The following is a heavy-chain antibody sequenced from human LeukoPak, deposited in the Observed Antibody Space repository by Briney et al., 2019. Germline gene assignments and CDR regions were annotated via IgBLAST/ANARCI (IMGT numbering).Heavy chain of an antibody. CDR2: FSATDGSA. V-gene: IGHV3-23*01. CDR3: AKSPEYSSGWYYFDY. Sequence: PGGSLRLSCAASGFTFSSYAMTWVRQAPGKGLEWVSAFSATDGSAQYAESVEGRFTISRDNSKNTLFLQMNSLRAEDTAVYYCAKSPEYSSGWYYFDYWGQGTLVTVSS. CDR1: GFTFSSYA. D-gene: IGHD6-19*01. J-gene: IGHJ4*02.